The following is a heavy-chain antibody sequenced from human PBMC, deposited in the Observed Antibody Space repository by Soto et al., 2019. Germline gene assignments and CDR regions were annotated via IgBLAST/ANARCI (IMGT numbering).Heavy chain of an antibody. J-gene: IGHJ3*02. D-gene: IGHD3-22*01. CDR3: ARDQAHSSGYYPGAFDI. Sequence: SVKVSCKASGGTFSSYAISWVRQAPGQGLEWMGGIIPIFGTANYAQKFQGRVTITADESTSTAYMELSSLRSEDTAVYYCARDQAHSSGYYPGAFDIWGQGTMVTVSS. CDR2: IIPIFGTA. V-gene: IGHV1-69*13. CDR1: GGTFSSYA.